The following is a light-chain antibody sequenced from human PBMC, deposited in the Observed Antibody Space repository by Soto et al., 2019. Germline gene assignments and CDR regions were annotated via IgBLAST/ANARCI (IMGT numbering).Light chain of an antibody. CDR1: QDIAIY. V-gene: IGKV1-9*01. CDR2: AAS. J-gene: IGKJ4*02. Sequence: IQLTQSPSSLSASVGDRVTITCRASQDIAIYLAWYQQKPGEAPKLLIYAASTLYGGVPSRFTGRGGNTDSGLSITSLQAEDFPTYYCKPLRMYSSTFGGG. CDR3: KPLRMYSST.